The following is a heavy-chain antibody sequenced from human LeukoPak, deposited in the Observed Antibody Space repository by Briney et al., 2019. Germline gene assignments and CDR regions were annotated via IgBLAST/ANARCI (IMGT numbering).Heavy chain of an antibody. V-gene: IGHV3-15*01. D-gene: IGHD2-15*01. Sequence: GGSLRLSCTASGFTFNSYSMTWVRQAPGMGLEWVARIRSETYGGTTEYTAPVKGRFTISRDDSRHTLYLQMDSLKTEDTAVYYCTTDLGGYFSGGSCYTGLYNCFDPWGQGTLVTVSS. J-gene: IGHJ5*02. CDR1: GFTFNSYS. CDR2: IRSETYGGTT. CDR3: TTDLGGYFSGGSCYTGLYNCFDP.